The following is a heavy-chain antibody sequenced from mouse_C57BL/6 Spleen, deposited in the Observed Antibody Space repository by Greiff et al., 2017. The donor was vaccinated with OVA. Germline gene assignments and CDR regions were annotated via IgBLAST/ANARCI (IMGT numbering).Heavy chain of an antibody. D-gene: IGHD3-2*02. CDR3: ARQAQARSYYFDD. J-gene: IGHJ2*01. Sequence: VQLQQSGPELVKPGASVKISCKASGYTFTDYYMNWVKQSHGKRLEWIGDINPNNGGTSYNQKFKGKATLTVDKSSSTAYMELRSLTSEDSAVDYCARQAQARSYYFDDWGQGTTLTVSS. V-gene: IGHV1-26*01. CDR2: INPNNGGT. CDR1: GYTFTDYY.